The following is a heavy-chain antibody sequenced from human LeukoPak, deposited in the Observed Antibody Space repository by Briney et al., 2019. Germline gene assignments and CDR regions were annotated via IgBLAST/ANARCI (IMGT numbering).Heavy chain of an antibody. CDR3: ARDFGAERGGDWFDP. D-gene: IGHD2-21*01. CDR2: XIPIFGTA. J-gene: IGHJ5*02. Sequence: EWMGXXIPIFGTANYAQKFQGRVTITADESTSTAYMELSSLRSEDTAVYYCARDFGAERGGDWFDPWGQGTLVTVSS. V-gene: IGHV1-69*01.